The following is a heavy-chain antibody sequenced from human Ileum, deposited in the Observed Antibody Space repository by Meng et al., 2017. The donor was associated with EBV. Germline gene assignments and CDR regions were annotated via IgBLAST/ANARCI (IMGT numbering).Heavy chain of an antibody. V-gene: IGHV2-5*02. J-gene: IGHJ4*02. CDR1: GFSLNTGGIA. CDR3: ARRSFAAGSPDY. Sequence: TLKESGPTLVQPTPTLTLTRTFSGFSLNTGGIAVSWIRQPPGKALEWLALIYWDDDKRYSPSLKTRLTITKDTSKNQVVLTMTNMDPVDTATYYCARRSFAAGSPDYWGQGTLVTVSS. D-gene: IGHD3-10*01. CDR2: IYWDDDK.